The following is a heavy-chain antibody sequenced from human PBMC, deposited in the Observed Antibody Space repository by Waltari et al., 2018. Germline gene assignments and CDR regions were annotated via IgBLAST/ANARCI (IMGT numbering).Heavy chain of an antibody. CDR3: ARAVDVADY. V-gene: IGHV3-7*01. J-gene: IGHJ4*02. CDR2: IKQDGSAK. Sequence: GSLRLSCAASGFTFSSYWMSWVRQAPGKGLEWVANIKQDGSAKFYLDSVKGRFTISRDNAKNTLYLQMNSLRAEDTALYYCARAVDVADYWGQGTLVTVSS. D-gene: IGHD5-12*01. CDR1: GFTFSSYW.